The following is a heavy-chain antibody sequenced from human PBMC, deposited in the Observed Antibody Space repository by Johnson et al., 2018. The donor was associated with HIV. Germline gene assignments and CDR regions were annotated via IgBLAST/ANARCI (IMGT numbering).Heavy chain of an antibody. Sequence: VQLVESGGGLVQPGGSLRLSCGASPFTFSTYAVSWVRQGPVKGLDCVSVMSFGGGKGRPTISSDNSKTTLYLQMNSLRAEDTAVYYCAKDMPYSSDWSDAFDVWGQGTIVSVSS. J-gene: IGHJ3*01. CDR3: AKDMPYSSDWSDAFDV. CDR1: PFTFSTYA. V-gene: IGHV3-23*04. D-gene: IGHD6-19*01. CDR2: MSFGGG.